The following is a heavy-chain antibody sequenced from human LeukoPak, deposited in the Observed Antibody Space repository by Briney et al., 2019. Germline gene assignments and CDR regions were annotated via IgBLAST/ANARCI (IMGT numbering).Heavy chain of an antibody. J-gene: IGHJ4*02. Sequence: PGGSLRLSCAASGFTFSSYSMNWVRQAPGKGLEWVSSISSSSSYIYYADSVKGRFTISRDNSKNTLYLQMNSLRAEDTAVYYCARVSAMVRGVIPTIDYWGQGTLVTVSS. CDR3: ARVSAMVRGVIPTIDY. CDR2: ISSSSSYI. D-gene: IGHD3-10*01. V-gene: IGHV3-21*01. CDR1: GFTFSSYS.